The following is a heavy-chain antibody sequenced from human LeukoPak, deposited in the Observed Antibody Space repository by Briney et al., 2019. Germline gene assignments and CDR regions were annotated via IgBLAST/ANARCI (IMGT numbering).Heavy chain of an antibody. V-gene: IGHV3-23*01. Sequence: GGSLRLSCAASGVTFSRYAMSWVRQAPGKGLEWVSTLSGSGGNTYYADSVKGRVTISRENAKNTLYLQMNRLRADDTAVYHCAKGSYYYDSADYFDYWGQGTLVTVSS. D-gene: IGHD3-22*01. CDR2: LSGSGGNT. CDR1: GVTFSRYA. J-gene: IGHJ4*02. CDR3: AKGSYYYDSADYFDY.